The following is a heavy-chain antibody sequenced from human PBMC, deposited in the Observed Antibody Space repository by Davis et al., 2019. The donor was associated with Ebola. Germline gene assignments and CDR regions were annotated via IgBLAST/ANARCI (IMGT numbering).Heavy chain of an antibody. V-gene: IGHV3-7*03. Sequence: GESLKISCAASGFTFSNYWMSWVRQAPGKGLEWVADIKQDGSEKYYVDSVKGRFTISRDNGRNSLSLQMNNLRVEDTAVYYCARDFGSGYRYDSSGFDYWGQGTLVTVSS. J-gene: IGHJ4*02. CDR1: GFTFSNYW. CDR3: ARDFGSGYRYDSSGFDY. CDR2: IKQDGSEK. D-gene: IGHD3-22*01.